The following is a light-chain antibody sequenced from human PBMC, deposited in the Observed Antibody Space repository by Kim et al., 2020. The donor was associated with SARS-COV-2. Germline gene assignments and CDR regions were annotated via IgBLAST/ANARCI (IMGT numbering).Light chain of an antibody. Sequence: VATGQTASIPCCGYRWGDTYVFWYQQKPGQSTVLVIYKDTKRPSGIPERFSASNAGNTATLTISGTQATDEADYYCQAWDSGTAVVFGGGTQLTV. CDR1: RWGDTY. CDR2: KDT. J-gene: IGLJ2*01. CDR3: QAWDSGTAVV. V-gene: IGLV3-1*01.